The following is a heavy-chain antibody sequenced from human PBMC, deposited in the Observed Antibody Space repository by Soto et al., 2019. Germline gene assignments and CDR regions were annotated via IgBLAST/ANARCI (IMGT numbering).Heavy chain of an antibody. CDR1: GFTFSSYA. D-gene: IGHD6-13*01. J-gene: IGHJ6*02. CDR2: IKQDGSEK. Sequence: PGGSLRLSCAASGFTFSSYAMSWVRQAPGKGLEWVANIKQDGSEKYYVDSVKGRFTISRDNAKNSLYLQMNSLRAEDTSVYYCARDRAAAVTYYYYGMDVWGQGTTVTVSS. CDR3: ARDRAAAVTYYYYGMDV. V-gene: IGHV3-7*03.